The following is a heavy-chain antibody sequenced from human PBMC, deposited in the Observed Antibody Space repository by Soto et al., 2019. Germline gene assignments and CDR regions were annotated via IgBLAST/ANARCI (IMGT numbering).Heavy chain of an antibody. J-gene: IGHJ4*02. V-gene: IGHV3-11*01. D-gene: IGHD3-22*01. CDR3: APYYYDSSGYPSPFDH. CDR2: ISSSGSTI. Sequence: PGGSLRLSCAASGFTFSDYYMSWIRQAPGKGLEWVSYISSSGSTIYYADSVKGRFTISRDNAKNSLYLQMNSLRAEDTAVYYCAPYYYDSSGYPSPFDHWGQGTLVTVSS. CDR1: GFTFSDYY.